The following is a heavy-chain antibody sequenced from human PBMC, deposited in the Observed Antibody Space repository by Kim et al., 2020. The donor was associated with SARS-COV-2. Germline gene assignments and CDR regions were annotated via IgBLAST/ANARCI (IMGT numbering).Heavy chain of an antibody. CDR1: GGTFSSYA. J-gene: IGHJ5*02. CDR2: IIPIFGTA. Sequence: SVKVSCKASGGTFSSYAISWVRQAPGQGLEWMGGIIPIFGTANYAQKFQGRVTITADESTSTAYMELSSLRSEDTAVYYCARVSWDFVVVPAANWFDPWGQGTLVTVSS. V-gene: IGHV1-69*13. CDR3: ARVSWDFVVVPAANWFDP. D-gene: IGHD2-2*01.